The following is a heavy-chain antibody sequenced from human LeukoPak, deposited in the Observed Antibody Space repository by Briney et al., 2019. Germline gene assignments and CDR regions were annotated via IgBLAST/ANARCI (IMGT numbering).Heavy chain of an antibody. D-gene: IGHD2-2*01. Sequence: SETLSLTCTVSGGSISSSSYYWGWIHQPPGKGLEWIGSIYYSGSTYYNPSLKSRVTISVDTSKNQFSLKLSSVTAADTAVYYCARRWKAAAAFDYWGQGALVTVSS. J-gene: IGHJ4*02. CDR3: ARRWKAAAAFDY. CDR2: IYYSGST. CDR1: GGSISSSSYY. V-gene: IGHV4-39*01.